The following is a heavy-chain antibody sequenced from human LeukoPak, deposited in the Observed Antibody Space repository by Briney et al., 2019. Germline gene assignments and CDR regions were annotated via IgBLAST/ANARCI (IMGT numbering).Heavy chain of an antibody. CDR2: ISGSGGST. D-gene: IGHD2-21*02. CDR1: GFTFSSYA. Sequence: GGSLRLSCAASGFTFSSYAMSWVRQAPGKGLEWVSAISGSGGSTYYADSVKGRFTISRDNSKNTLYLQMNSLRAEDTAVYYCAKAWDIVVVTAISPVDYWGLGTLVTVSS. V-gene: IGHV3-23*01. CDR3: AKAWDIVVVTAISPVDY. J-gene: IGHJ4*02.